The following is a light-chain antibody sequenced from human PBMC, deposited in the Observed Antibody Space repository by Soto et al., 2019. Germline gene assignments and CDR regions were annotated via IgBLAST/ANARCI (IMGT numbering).Light chain of an antibody. CDR2: EVN. V-gene: IGLV2-8*01. J-gene: IGLJ1*01. CDR1: SSDIGSYDY. CDR3: TSYTGDDFTFI. Sequence: QSVLTQPPSASGSLGQSVTISCTGTSSDIGSYDYVSWYQQHPGRAPKLIIFEVNKRPSGVPDHFSGSKSGNTASLIVSGLQPDDEAEYHCTSYTGDDFTFIFGTGTKVTVL.